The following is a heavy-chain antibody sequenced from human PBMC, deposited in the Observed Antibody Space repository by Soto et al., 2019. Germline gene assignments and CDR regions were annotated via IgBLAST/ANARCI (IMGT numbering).Heavy chain of an antibody. CDR2: IIPIFGTA. CDR3: AASGDGLERPLLPYNWFDP. V-gene: IGHV1-69*12. D-gene: IGHD1-1*01. Sequence: QVQLVQSGAEVKKPGSSVKVSCKASGGTFSSYAISWVRQAPGQGLEWMGGIIPIFGTANYAQKFQGRVTITADEXKSTAXXELSSMRSEDRAVYYCAASGDGLERPLLPYNWFDPWGQGTLVTVSS. J-gene: IGHJ5*02. CDR1: GGTFSSYA.